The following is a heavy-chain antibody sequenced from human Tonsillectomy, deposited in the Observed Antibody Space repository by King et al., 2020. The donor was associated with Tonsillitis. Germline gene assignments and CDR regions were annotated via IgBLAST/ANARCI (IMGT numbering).Heavy chain of an antibody. CDR3: AKSGGVAATGTFRDYYYYYMDG. Sequence: VQLVESGGGLVQPGGSLRLSCAASGFTFSSYAMNWARQATGKGLEWVSAISGSGGITYYADSVKGRFTISRDNSKNTLYLQMNSLRADETDVFYCAKSGGVAATGTFRDYYYYYMDGWGKGTTVTVSS. V-gene: IGHV3-23*04. CDR2: ISGSGGIT. J-gene: IGHJ6*03. D-gene: IGHD1-1*01. CDR1: GFTFSSYA.